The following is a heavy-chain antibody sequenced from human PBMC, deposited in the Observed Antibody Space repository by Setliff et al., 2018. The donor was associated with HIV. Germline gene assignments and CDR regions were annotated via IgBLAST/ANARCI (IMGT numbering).Heavy chain of an antibody. Sequence: LSLTCSVSGGSITSGSYYWGWIRQPAGKGLEWIGHIYTNGSTSYSPSLKSRVTISVDTSKNQFSLRLSSVTAADTAVYYCARDRGGHYTGSYYYMDVWGKGTTVTVSS. D-gene: IGHD3-10*01. V-gene: IGHV4-61*09. CDR2: IYTNGST. CDR1: GGSITSGSYY. CDR3: ARDRGGHYTGSYYYMDV. J-gene: IGHJ6*03.